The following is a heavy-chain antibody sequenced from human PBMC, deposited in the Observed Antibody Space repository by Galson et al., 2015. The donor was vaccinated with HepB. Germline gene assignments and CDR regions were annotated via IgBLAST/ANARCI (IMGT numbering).Heavy chain of an antibody. D-gene: IGHD1-1*01. Sequence: SLRLSCAASGFTFSSYWMTWFRQTPGKGLECVANLKHDGSEKSYVDSVKGRFAISRDTAKNSLYLQMNSLRFEDTALYYRARGYAPDYCGQGTLVTVSS. J-gene: IGHJ4*02. CDR1: GFTFSSYW. CDR2: LKHDGSEK. CDR3: ARGYAPDY. V-gene: IGHV3-7*01.